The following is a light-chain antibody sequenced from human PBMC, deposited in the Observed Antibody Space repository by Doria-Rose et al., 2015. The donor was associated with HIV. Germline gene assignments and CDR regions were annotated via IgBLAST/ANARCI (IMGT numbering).Light chain of an antibody. V-gene: IGKV3-20*01. CDR3: HQYGTSWT. Sequence: TQSPGTLSLSPGARATLSCRASQSFSSTYLAWYQQKPGQAPSLLIYDGSTRATGIPDRFSASGPGTDFTLTINRLEPEDFALYYCHQYGTSWTFGQGTKVEI. J-gene: IGKJ1*01. CDR1: QSFSSTY. CDR2: DGS.